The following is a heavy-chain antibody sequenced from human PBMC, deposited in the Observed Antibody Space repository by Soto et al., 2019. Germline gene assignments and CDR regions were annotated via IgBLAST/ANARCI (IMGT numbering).Heavy chain of an antibody. D-gene: IGHD5-18*01. V-gene: IGHV5-10-1*01. CDR3: ASPRRYRPSAWDYYGMDV. J-gene: IGHJ6*02. Sequence: PGESLKISCKGSGYSFTSYWISWVRQMPGKGLEWMGRIDPSDSYTNYSPSFQGHVTISADKSISTAYLQWSSLKASDTAMYYCASPRRYRPSAWDYYGMDVWGQGTTVTVSS. CDR1: GYSFTSYW. CDR2: IDPSDSYT.